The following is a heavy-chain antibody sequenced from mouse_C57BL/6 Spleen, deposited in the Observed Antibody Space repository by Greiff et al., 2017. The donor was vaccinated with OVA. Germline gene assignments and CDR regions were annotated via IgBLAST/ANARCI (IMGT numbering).Heavy chain of an antibody. J-gene: IGHJ3*01. CDR2: IYPGSGNT. D-gene: IGHD6-2*01. Sequence: VKLMESGAELVRPGASVKLSCKASGYTFTDYYINWVKQRPGQGLEWIARIYPGSGNTYYNEKFKGKATLTAEKSSSTAYMQLSSLTSEDSAVYFYARESLTTGFAYWGQGTLVTVSA. CDR1: GYTFTDYY. CDR3: ARESLTTGFAY. V-gene: IGHV1-76*01.